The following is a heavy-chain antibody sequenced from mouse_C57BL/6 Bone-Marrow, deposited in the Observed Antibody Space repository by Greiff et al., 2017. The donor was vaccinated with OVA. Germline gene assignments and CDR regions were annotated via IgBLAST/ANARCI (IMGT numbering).Heavy chain of an antibody. D-gene: IGHD4-1*01. Sequence: EVKLVESGPGLAKPSQTLSLTCSVTGYSITSDYWNWIRKFPGNKLEYMGYISYSGSTYYTPSLKSRISITRYTSKIQYYLQLKSVTTEDTATYYCARESNWEGYAMDYWGQGTSVTVSS. CDR2: ISYSGST. J-gene: IGHJ4*01. V-gene: IGHV3-8*01. CDR3: ARESNWEGYAMDY. CDR1: GYSITSDY.